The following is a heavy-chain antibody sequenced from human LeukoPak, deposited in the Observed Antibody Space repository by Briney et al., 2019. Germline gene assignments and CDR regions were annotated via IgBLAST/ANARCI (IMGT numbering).Heavy chain of an antibody. V-gene: IGHV3-13*01. Sequence: GGSLRLSCAASGFTFSSYDIHWVRQATGRGLEWISGIGRGGDTYYAGSAKGRFTISRENAKNSLYLQMNSLKAGDTAVYYCAIVGYEGMDVWGQGTTITASS. J-gene: IGHJ6*02. CDR1: GFTFSSYD. CDR2: IGRGGDT. CDR3: AIVGYEGMDV. D-gene: IGHD5-18*01.